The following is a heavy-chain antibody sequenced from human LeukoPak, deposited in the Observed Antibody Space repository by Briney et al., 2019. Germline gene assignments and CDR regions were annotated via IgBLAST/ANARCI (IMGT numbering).Heavy chain of an antibody. CDR1: GFTFDDYA. CDR2: ISWNSGSI. D-gene: IGHD5-18*01. J-gene: IGHJ4*02. V-gene: IGHV3-9*01. Sequence: GRSLRLSCAASGFTFDDYAMHLVRQAPGKGLEWVSGISWNSGSIDYADSVKGRFTISRDNAKNSLYLQMNSLRPEDTAFYYCAKAKNLNIYSSFDYWGQGTLVTVSS. CDR3: AKAKNLNIYSSFDY.